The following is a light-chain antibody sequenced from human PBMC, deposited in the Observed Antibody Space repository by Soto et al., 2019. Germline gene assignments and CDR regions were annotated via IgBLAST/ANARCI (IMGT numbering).Light chain of an antibody. CDR2: DAS. CDR3: QQRSNWPT. Sequence: EIVLTQSPATPSLSPGERATLSCRASQSVSSYLAWYQQKPGQAPRLLIYDASNRATGIPARFSGSGSVTDFTLTISSLEPEDFAVYYCQQRSNWPTFGPGTKVDIK. J-gene: IGKJ3*01. CDR1: QSVSSY. V-gene: IGKV3-11*01.